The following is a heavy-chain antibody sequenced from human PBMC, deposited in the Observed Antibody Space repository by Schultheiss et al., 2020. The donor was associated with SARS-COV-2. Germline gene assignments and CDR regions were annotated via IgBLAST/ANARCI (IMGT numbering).Heavy chain of an antibody. CDR1: GFTFSSYG. J-gene: IGHJ6*02. Sequence: GGSLRLSCAASGFTFSSYGMHWVRQAPGKGLEWVAVIWYDGSNKYYADSVKGRFTISRDNSKNTLYLQMNSLRAEDTAVYYCARDYFGYGDYYYGMDVWGQGTTVTVSS. CDR2: IWYDGSNK. V-gene: IGHV3-33*01. D-gene: IGHD4-17*01. CDR3: ARDYFGYGDYYYGMDV.